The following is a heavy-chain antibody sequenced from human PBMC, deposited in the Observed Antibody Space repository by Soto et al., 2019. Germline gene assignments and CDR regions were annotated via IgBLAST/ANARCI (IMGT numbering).Heavy chain of an antibody. J-gene: IGHJ6*02. CDR2: IIPPFGKT. V-gene: IGHV1-69*01. CDR1: GGSLRIYA. CDR3: ARGGEMTMAVDPDYYYGMDV. D-gene: IGHD3-10*01. Sequence: QVQLVQSGAEVKKPGCSVKVSCKASGGSLRIYAISWVRQGPGQGLEWMGGIIPPFGKTHYARKFQGRVTITADESTSTAYMALSSLRSEDTALYYCARGGEMTMAVDPDYYYGMDVWGQGTTVTVSS.